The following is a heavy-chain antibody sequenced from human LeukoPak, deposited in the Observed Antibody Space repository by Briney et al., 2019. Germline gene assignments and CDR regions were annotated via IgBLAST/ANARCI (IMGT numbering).Heavy chain of an antibody. V-gene: IGHV4-4*07. J-gene: IGHJ4*02. Sequence: SETLSLTCTVSGGSISSYYWSWIRQPAGKGLEWIGRIYTSGSTNYNPSLKSRVTMSVDTSKSQFSLKLSSVTAADTAVYYCARDLGLGGYDLGLIYWGQGTLVTVSS. CDR2: IYTSGST. CDR3: ARDLGLGGYDLGLIY. D-gene: IGHD5-12*01. CDR1: GGSISSYY.